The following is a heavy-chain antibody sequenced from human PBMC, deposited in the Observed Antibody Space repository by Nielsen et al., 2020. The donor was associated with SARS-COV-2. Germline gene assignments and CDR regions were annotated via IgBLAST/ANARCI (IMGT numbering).Heavy chain of an antibody. CDR2: IRTSGGTT. CDR1: GFTFSDYA. CDR3: ARDGAVTMPSFFDY. Sequence: GESLKISCAASGFTFSDYAMAWVRQAPGKGLEWVSAIRTSGGTTYYADSVKGRCTISRDNSKNTLYLQMNSLRAEDTAVYYCARDGAVTMPSFFDYWGQGTLVTVSS. D-gene: IGHD4-17*01. J-gene: IGHJ4*02. V-gene: IGHV3-23*01.